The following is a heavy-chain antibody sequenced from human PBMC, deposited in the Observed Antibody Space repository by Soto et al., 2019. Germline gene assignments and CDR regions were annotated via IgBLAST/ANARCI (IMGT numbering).Heavy chain of an antibody. D-gene: IGHD2-15*01. CDR1: VGTFSSYA. V-gene: IGHV1-69*01. Sequence: QVQLVQSGAEVKKPGSSVKVSCKASVGTFSSYAISWVRQAPGQGLEWMGGIIPIFGTANYAQKFQGSVTITEDESTSTAYMELSSLRSEDTAVYYCASSVVAATPAYYWGQGTLVTVSS. J-gene: IGHJ4*02. CDR3: ASSVVAATPAYY. CDR2: IIPIFGTA.